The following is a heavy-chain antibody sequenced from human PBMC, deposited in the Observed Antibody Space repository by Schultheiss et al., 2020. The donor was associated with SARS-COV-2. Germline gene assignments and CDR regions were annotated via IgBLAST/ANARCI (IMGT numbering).Heavy chain of an antibody. J-gene: IGHJ2*01. Sequence: SETLSLTCAVYGGSFSGYYWSWIRQPPGKGLEWIGEINHSGSTNYNPSLKSRVTISVDTSKNQFSLKLSSVTAADTAVYYCARGGDPTDWYFDLWGRGTLVTVSS. CDR2: INHSGST. CDR1: GGSFSGYY. CDR3: ARGGDPTDWYFDL. V-gene: IGHV4-34*01. D-gene: IGHD3-10*01.